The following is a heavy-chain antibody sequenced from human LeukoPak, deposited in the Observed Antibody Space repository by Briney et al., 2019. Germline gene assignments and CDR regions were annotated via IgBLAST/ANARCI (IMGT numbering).Heavy chain of an antibody. CDR1: GGSISSGDYY. D-gene: IGHD4-23*01. J-gene: IGHJ5*02. Sequence: SETLSLTCTVSGGSISSGDYYWSWIRQPPGKGLEWIGYIYYSGSTYYNPSLKSRVTISVDTSKSQFSLKLSSVTAADTAVYYCARVTTGVYWFDPWGQGTLVTVSS. CDR3: ARVTTGVYWFDP. CDR2: IYYSGST. V-gene: IGHV4-30-4*01.